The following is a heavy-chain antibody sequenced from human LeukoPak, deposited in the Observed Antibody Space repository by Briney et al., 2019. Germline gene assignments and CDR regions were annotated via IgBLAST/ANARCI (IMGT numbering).Heavy chain of an antibody. CDR1: GYTFTSYG. V-gene: IGHV1-2*02. D-gene: IGHD6-19*01. Sequence: ASVKVSCKASGYTFTSYGISWVRQATGQGLEWMGWINPNSGGTNYAQKFQGRVTMTRDTSISTAYMELSRLRSDDTAVYYCAREFRRSGWYPILHYWGQGTLVTVSS. CDR2: INPNSGGT. J-gene: IGHJ4*02. CDR3: AREFRRSGWYPILHY.